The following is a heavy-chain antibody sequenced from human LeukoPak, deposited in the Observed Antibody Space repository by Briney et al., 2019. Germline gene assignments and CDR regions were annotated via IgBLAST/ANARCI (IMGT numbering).Heavy chain of an antibody. V-gene: IGHV3-33*06. CDR3: AKGYDILTGYYRIDQLRDYFDY. CDR2: IWYDGSNK. CDR1: GFTFSSYG. D-gene: IGHD3-9*01. Sequence: GRSLRLSCAASGFTFSSYGMHWVRQAPGKGLEWVAVIWYDGSNKYYADSVKGRFTISRDNSKNTLYLQMNSLRAEDTAVYYCAKGYDILTGYYRIDQLRDYFDYWGQGTLVTVSS. J-gene: IGHJ4*02.